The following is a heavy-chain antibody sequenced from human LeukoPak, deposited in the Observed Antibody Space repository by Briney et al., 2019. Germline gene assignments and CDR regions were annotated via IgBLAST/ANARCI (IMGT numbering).Heavy chain of an antibody. CDR3: ARDLLETVTTLVNWFDP. Sequence: SETLSLTCAVYGGSVSGYYWSLIRQPAGKGLEWIGERNHSGSTNYNPSLKSRVTISVDTSKNQFSLKLSSVTAADTAVYYCARDLLETVTTLVNWFDPWGQGTLVTVSS. J-gene: IGHJ5*02. CDR2: RNHSGST. CDR1: GGSVSGYY. D-gene: IGHD4-11*01. V-gene: IGHV4-34*01.